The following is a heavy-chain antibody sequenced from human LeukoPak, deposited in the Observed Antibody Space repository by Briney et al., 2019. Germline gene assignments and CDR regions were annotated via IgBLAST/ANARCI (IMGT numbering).Heavy chain of an antibody. J-gene: IGHJ4*02. V-gene: IGHV3-30*02. Sequence: GGSLRLSCAASGFTFSSFGMHWVRQAPGKGLEWISFIRYDGSNKYYTDSVKGRFTISRDNSQNTLYLQMNSLRTEDTALYFCAKDRTMAADGTYFDYWGQGTLVTVAS. CDR1: GFTFSSFG. CDR2: IRYDGSNK. CDR3: AKDRTMAADGTYFDY. D-gene: IGHD6-13*01.